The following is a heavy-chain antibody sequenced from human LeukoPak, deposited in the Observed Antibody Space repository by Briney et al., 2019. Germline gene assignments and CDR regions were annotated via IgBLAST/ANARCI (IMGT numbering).Heavy chain of an antibody. Sequence: TFSSYAMSWVRQPPGKGLEWLGSIYYSGSTYYNPSLKSRVTISVDTSKNQFSLNLYSVTAADTAVFYCARSYYYDYRQIDYWGQGTLVTVSS. CDR1: TFSSYA. J-gene: IGHJ4*02. CDR2: IYYSGST. CDR3: ARSYYYDYRQIDY. D-gene: IGHD3-22*01. V-gene: IGHV4-39*01.